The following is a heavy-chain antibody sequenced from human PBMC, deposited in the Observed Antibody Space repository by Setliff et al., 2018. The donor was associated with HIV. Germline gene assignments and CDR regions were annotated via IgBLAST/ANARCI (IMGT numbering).Heavy chain of an antibody. D-gene: IGHD3-22*01. J-gene: IGHJ3*02. V-gene: IGHV1-3*01. CDR1: GSTFSSYA. CDR3: ASGPLVYYDSPGAFDI. CDR2: INAGNGNT. Sequence: ASVKVSCKASGSTFSSYAMHWVRQAPGQRLEWMGWINAGNGNTKYSQKFQGRVTMTTDTSTSTAYMELRSLRSDDTAVYYCASGPLVYYDSPGAFDIWGQGTMVTVSS.